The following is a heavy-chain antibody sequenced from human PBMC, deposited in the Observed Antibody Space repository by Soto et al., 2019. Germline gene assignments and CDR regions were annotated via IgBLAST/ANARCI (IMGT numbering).Heavy chain of an antibody. CDR1: GYTFTSYG. CDR3: ARVGQQLVHYYYGMDV. CDR2: ISAYNGNT. J-gene: IGHJ6*02. D-gene: IGHD6-13*01. V-gene: IGHV1-18*04. Sequence: ASVKVSCKASGYTFTSYGISWVRQAPGQGLEWMGWISAYNGNTNYVQKLQGRVTMTTDTSTSTAYMELRSLRSDDTAVYYCARVGQQLVHYYYGMDVWGQGTTVTVSS.